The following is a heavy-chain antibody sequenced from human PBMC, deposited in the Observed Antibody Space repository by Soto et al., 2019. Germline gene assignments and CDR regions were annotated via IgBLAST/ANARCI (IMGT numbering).Heavy chain of an antibody. CDR2: INVYNGNT. CDR1: GYTFTNYG. V-gene: IGHV1-18*01. CDR3: ARGVDSGSNSNPYNWFDP. J-gene: IGHJ5*02. Sequence: GASVKVSCKASGYTFTNYGISWVRQAPGQGLEWMGWINVYNGNTKYAQKVQGRVTMTTDTSTGTAYMELRSLRSDDTAVYYCARGVDSGSNSNPYNWFDPWGQGTLVTVSS. D-gene: IGHD3-10*01.